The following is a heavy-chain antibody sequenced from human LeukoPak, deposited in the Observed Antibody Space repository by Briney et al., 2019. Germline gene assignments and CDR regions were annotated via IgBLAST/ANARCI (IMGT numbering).Heavy chain of an antibody. CDR1: GFTFDDYT. CDR2: ISWDGGST. Sequence: GGSLRLSCAASGFTFDDYTMHWVRQAPGKGLEWVSLISWDGGSTYYADSVKGRFTISRDNSKNSLYLQMNSLRTEDTALYYCAKGGTMVRGVARNYYYYYYMDVWGKGTTVTISS. J-gene: IGHJ6*03. D-gene: IGHD3-10*01. CDR3: AKGGTMVRGVARNYYYYYYMDV. V-gene: IGHV3-43*01.